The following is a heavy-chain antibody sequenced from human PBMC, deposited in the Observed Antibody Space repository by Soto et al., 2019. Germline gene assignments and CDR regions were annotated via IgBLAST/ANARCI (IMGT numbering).Heavy chain of an antibody. J-gene: IGHJ6*02. D-gene: IGHD6-19*01. CDR1: RSTVSSNY. V-gene: IGHV3-53*01. CDR3: ARFRSCCFASYYGMDV. CDR2: INSVGST. Sequence: GRSLRLSCSACRSTVSSNYMSWARQATRKGQEWVSVINSVGSTYYADSVKARFTIRRDNSKNTLYLQMNSLRDEVTAVYYCARFRSCCFASYYGMDVWGHGTTVTVSS.